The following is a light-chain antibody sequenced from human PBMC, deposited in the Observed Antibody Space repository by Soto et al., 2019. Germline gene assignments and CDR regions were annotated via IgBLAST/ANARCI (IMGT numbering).Light chain of an antibody. J-gene: IGKJ4*01. CDR2: DAS. CDR1: QTVSNNY. Sequence: VLTLSPCTLSLPPRERATLSCRASQTVSNNYLAWYQQKPGQAPRVLIYDASSRATGIPDRFSGGGSGTEFTLTISSLQPDDFATYYCQQYNSYPLTFGGETNVDI. CDR3: QQYNSYPLT. V-gene: IGKV3-20*01.